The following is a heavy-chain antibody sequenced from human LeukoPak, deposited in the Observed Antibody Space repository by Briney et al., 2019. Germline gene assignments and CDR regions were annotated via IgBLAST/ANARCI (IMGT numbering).Heavy chain of an antibody. CDR2: MNPNSGNT. D-gene: IGHD4-11*01. CDR3: ARGGLQSFDY. V-gene: IGHV1-8*01. J-gene: IGHJ4*02. CDR1: GYTFTSYY. Sequence: GASVKVSCKASGYTFTSYYINWVRQAPGQRVEWMGWMNPNSGNTGYAQKFQGRVTMTRNTSISTAYMELSSLRSEDTAVYYCARGGLQSFDYWGQGTLVTVSS.